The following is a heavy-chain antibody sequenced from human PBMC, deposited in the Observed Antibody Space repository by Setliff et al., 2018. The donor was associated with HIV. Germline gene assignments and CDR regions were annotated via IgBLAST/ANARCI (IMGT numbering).Heavy chain of an antibody. D-gene: IGHD7-27*01. J-gene: IGHJ4*02. Sequence: GASVKVSCKASGYTFTGHDIHWVRQAPGQGLEWMGWINRNSGGTNAAQRFQDRVTMTRDTSISTAYMELSRLTSDDTALYYCAREGFGKTGDLGMAVLDYWGQGTLVTAPQ. CDR3: AREGFGKTGDLGMAVLDY. CDR1: GYTFTGHD. CDR2: INRNSGGT. V-gene: IGHV1-2*02.